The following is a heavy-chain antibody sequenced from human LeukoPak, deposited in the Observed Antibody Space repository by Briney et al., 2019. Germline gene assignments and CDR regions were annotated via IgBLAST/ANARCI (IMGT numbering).Heavy chain of an antibody. CDR1: GFTFSSYS. Sequence: GGSLRLSCAASGFTFSSYSMNWVRQAPGKGLEWVAVISYDGSNKYYADSVKGRFTISRDNSKNTPYLQMNSLRAEDTAVYYCAKAGYYDILTGSYFDYWGQGTLVTVSS. D-gene: IGHD3-9*01. J-gene: IGHJ4*02. V-gene: IGHV3-30*18. CDR2: ISYDGSNK. CDR3: AKAGYYDILTGSYFDY.